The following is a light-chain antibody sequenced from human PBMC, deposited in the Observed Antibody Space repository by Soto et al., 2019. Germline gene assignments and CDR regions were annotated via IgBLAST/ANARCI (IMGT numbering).Light chain of an antibody. CDR1: QSISNY. J-gene: IGKJ5*01. CDR2: AVS. Sequence: DIQITQSPSSLSASVGDRVTITCRASQSISNYLNWYQQKTGIAPKLLSYAVSSLQSWVKSRFSGSGSGTDFTLTISSMQPKDFATYYCQKSYITKITVGNGTRLEIK. CDR3: QKSYITKIT. V-gene: IGKV1-39*01.